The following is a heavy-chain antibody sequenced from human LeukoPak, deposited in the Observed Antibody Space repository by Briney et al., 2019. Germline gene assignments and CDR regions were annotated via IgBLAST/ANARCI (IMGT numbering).Heavy chain of an antibody. CDR3: AKGRNEDGDAALNY. CDR1: GFTFSSYA. J-gene: IGHJ4*02. CDR2: ISGSGGNT. D-gene: IGHD4-17*01. Sequence: GGSLRLSCAASGFTFSSYAMSWVREARGKGLEWVSSISGSGGNTFYADSVKGRFIISRDNSKNPLYLQMNRLRAEDTAAYHCAKGRNEDGDAALNYWGQGTLVTVSS. V-gene: IGHV3-23*01.